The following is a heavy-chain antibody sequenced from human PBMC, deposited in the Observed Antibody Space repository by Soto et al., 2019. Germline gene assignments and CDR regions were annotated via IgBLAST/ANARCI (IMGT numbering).Heavy chain of an antibody. V-gene: IGHV3-30*18. CDR1: GFTFSTYG. CDR2: ISYDGNNK. D-gene: IGHD1-1*01. Sequence: PGGSLRLSCAASGFTFSTYGMHWVRQAPDKGLEWVAVISYDGNNKYYADSVKGRFTISRDNSKNTLYLQMSSLRAEDTAVYYCAKSVYNWNDGFFDYWGQGTLVTVSS. CDR3: AKSVYNWNDGFFDY. J-gene: IGHJ4*02.